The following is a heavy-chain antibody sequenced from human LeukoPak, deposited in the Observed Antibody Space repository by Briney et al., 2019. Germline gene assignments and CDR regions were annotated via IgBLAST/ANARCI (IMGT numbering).Heavy chain of an antibody. V-gene: IGHV3-30*04. Sequence: GGSLRLSCAASGFTFSSYAMHWVRQAPGKGLEWVAVISYDGSNKYYADSVKGRLTISRDNSKNTLYLQMNSLRAEDTAVYYCARESSVAPFDYWGQGTLVTVSS. J-gene: IGHJ4*02. D-gene: IGHD5-12*01. CDR2: ISYDGSNK. CDR3: ARESSVAPFDY. CDR1: GFTFSSYA.